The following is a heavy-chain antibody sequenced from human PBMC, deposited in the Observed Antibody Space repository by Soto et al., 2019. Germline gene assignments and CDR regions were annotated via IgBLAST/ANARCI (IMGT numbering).Heavy chain of an antibody. Sequence: EVQLLESGGGLLQAGGSLTLSCVASGFTCSTHAMSWVRQVPGQGLEWVSTFSGSGGNIYYGESVKGRFTISRDDPKNKLYLDMNSLRVEDTAVYYCAKDPPWTVGPLAMDVWGQGTTVTVSS. CDR2: FSGSGGNI. CDR3: AKDPPWTVGPLAMDV. J-gene: IGHJ6*02. CDR1: GFTCSTHA. D-gene: IGHD2-2*01. V-gene: IGHV3-23*01.